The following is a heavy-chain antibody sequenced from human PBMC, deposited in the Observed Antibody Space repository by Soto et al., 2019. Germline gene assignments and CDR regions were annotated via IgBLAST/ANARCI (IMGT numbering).Heavy chain of an antibody. J-gene: IGHJ1*01. CDR2: IHPNGSPT. D-gene: IGHD3-10*01. CDR1: GYTFTSHY. CDR3: ARVSWWDYYGSGSYSSEYFQH. Sequence: GASVKVSCKAFGYTFTSHYVHWVRQAPGQGLEWMGVIHPNGSPTVYAQNFQGRLIMTTDTSTSTVYMELSTLRSDDTAVYYCARVSWWDYYGSGSYSSEYFQHWGQGTLVTVSS. V-gene: IGHV1-46*01.